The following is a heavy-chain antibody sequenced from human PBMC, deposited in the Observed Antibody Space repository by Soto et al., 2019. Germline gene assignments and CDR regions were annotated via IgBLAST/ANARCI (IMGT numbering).Heavy chain of an antibody. CDR2: IGTAGDP. V-gene: IGHV3-13*05. D-gene: IGHD6-13*01. CDR1: GFTLSSYD. Sequence: GGSLRLSCAASGFTLSSYDMHWVRQATGKGLEWVSAIGTAGDPYYPGSVKGRFTISRENAKNSLYLQMNSLRAEDTAVYYCAKAPPDSSSWYWFDYWGQGTLVTVSS. CDR3: AKAPPDSSSWYWFDY. J-gene: IGHJ4*02.